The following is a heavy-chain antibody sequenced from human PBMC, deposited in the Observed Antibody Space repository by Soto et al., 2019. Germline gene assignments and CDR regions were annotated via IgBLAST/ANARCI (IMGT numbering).Heavy chain of an antibody. Sequence: GASVKVSCKASGYTFTSYDINWVRQATGQGLEWMGWMNPNSGNTGYAQKFQGRVSMTRDTSTSTVHMDLNSLRSEDTAVYYCARDLTGGPTYYDFWSGYSPVDYWGLGTLVTVSS. J-gene: IGHJ4*02. D-gene: IGHD3-3*01. CDR3: ARDLTGGPTYYDFWSGYSPVDY. CDR2: MNPNSGNT. V-gene: IGHV1-8*01. CDR1: GYTFTSYD.